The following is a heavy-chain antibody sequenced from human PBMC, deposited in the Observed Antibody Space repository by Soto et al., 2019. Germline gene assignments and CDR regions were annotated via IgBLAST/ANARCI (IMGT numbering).Heavy chain of an antibody. J-gene: IGHJ4*02. D-gene: IGHD2-15*01. Sequence: PGGSLRLSCVWSGFTVNIYVVHLVRQAPAKGLEWVAHIWYDGVRQYYEDSVRGRFIISSESSTNTIYLQMNSLRVDDTANYFCGRESTPSLFDAWGQGTPVTVSS. CDR2: IWYDGVRQ. CDR1: GFTVNIYV. V-gene: IGHV3-33*01. CDR3: GRESTPSLFDA.